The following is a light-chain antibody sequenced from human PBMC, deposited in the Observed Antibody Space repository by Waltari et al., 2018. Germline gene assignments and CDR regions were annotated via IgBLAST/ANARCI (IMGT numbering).Light chain of an antibody. V-gene: IGKV4-1*01. CDR1: QSVLYNSNKKNY. CDR2: WAS. CDR3: QQYYITPWA. Sequence: DIVMTQSPDSLALSLGERATINCKSSQSVLYNSNKKNYVAWYQQRPRQPPKLLISWASMREAGVPDRFSCRGSGKNFHLTNSRLQAEDVAVYYFQQYYITPWAFGQGTKVEIK. J-gene: IGKJ1*01.